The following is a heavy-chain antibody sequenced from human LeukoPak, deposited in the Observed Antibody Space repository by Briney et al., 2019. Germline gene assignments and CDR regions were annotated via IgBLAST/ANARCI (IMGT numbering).Heavy chain of an antibody. CDR3: ATYRQVLLPFES. CDR1: GFTVVTNY. CDR2: IYSGGSK. J-gene: IGHJ4*02. D-gene: IGHD2-8*02. V-gene: IGHV3-53*01. Sequence: GGSLRLSCAASGFTVVTNYINWVRQPPGKGLEWVSVIYSGGSKYYADSVKGRFTTSRDNSKSTLPLQMNSLRAEDTAIYYCATYRQVLLPFESWGQGTLVTVSS.